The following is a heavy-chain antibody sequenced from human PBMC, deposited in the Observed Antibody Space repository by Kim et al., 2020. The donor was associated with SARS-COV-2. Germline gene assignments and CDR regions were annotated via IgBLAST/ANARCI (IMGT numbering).Heavy chain of an antibody. CDR3: ARVAAYCGGDCYFDY. Sequence: QKFQGRVTITRDTSASTAYMELGSLRSEDTAVYYCARVAAYCGGDCYFDYWGQGTLVTVSS. V-gene: IGHV1-3*01. D-gene: IGHD2-21*01. J-gene: IGHJ4*02.